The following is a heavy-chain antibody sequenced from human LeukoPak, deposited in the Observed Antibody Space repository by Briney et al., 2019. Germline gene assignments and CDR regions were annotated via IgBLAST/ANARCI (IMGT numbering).Heavy chain of an antibody. CDR2: INHSGST. CDR1: GGSFSGYY. CDR3: ARARDGYNYGYYYYMDV. V-gene: IGHV4-34*01. Sequence: SETLSLTCAVYGGSFSGYYWSWIRQPPGKGLEWIGEINHSGSTNYNPSLKSRVTISVDTSKNQFSLKLSSVTAADTAVYYCARARDGYNYGYYYYMDVWGKGTTVTISS. J-gene: IGHJ6*03. D-gene: IGHD5-24*01.